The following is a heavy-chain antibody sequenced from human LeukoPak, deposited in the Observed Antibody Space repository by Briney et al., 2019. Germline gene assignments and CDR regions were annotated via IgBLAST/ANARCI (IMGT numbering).Heavy chain of an antibody. Sequence: ASVKVSCKASSYTFTSYGISWVRQAPGQGLEWMGWISAYNGNTNYAQKLQGRVTMTTDTSTSTAYMELRSLRSDDTAVYYCARDLLAVAKLRVSYYGMDVWGQGTTVTVSS. CDR2: ISAYNGNT. CDR3: ARDLLAVAKLRVSYYGMDV. J-gene: IGHJ6*02. V-gene: IGHV1-18*01. CDR1: SYTFTSYG. D-gene: IGHD6-19*01.